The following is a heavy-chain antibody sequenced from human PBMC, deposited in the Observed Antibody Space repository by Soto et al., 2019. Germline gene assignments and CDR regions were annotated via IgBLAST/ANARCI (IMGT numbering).Heavy chain of an antibody. Sequence: GGSLRLSCAASGFTFSSYAMSWVRQAPGKGLEWVSAISGSGGSTYYADSVKGRFTISRDNSKNTLYLQMNSLRAEDTAVYYCAKSQGVDLEWLFRPYDAFDIWGQGTMVTVSS. CDR3: AKSQGVDLEWLFRPYDAFDI. V-gene: IGHV3-23*01. D-gene: IGHD3-3*01. CDR2: ISGSGGST. J-gene: IGHJ3*02. CDR1: GFTFSSYA.